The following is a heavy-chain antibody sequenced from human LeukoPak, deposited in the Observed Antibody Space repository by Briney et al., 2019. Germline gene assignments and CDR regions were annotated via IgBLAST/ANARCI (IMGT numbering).Heavy chain of an antibody. CDR3: ARVTPYYGSGSYSEPIDY. J-gene: IGHJ4*02. Sequence: PGGSPRLSCAASGFTFSSYWMHWVRQAPGKGLVWVSRINSEGSSTSYADSVKGRFTISRDNAKNTLYLQMNSLRAEDTAVYYCARVTPYYGSGSYSEPIDYWGQGTLVTVSS. CDR2: INSEGSST. V-gene: IGHV3-74*01. CDR1: GFTFSSYW. D-gene: IGHD3-10*01.